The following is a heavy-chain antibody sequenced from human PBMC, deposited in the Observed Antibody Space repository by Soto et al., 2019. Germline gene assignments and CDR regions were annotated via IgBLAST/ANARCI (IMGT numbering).Heavy chain of an antibody. CDR2: IYYSGST. Sequence: TLSLTCTVSGGSISSYYWSLIRQPPGKGLEWIGYIYYSGSTNYNPSLKSRVTISVDTSKNQFSLKLSSVTAADTAVYYCARGPRANWFDPWGQGTLVTVSS. CDR1: GGSISSYY. V-gene: IGHV4-59*12. J-gene: IGHJ5*02. CDR3: ARGPRANWFDP.